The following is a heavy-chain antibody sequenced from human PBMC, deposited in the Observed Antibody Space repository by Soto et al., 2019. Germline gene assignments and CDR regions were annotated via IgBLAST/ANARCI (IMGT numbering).Heavy chain of an antibody. D-gene: IGHD4-17*01. CDR2: IIPILGIA. V-gene: IGHV1-69*02. CDR3: ASPTTVTTDYYYGMDV. Sequence: QVQLVQSGAEVKKPGSSVKVSCKASGGTFSSYTISWVRQAPGQGLEWMGRIIPILGIANYAQKFQGRVTITADKSTSTAYMELSSLRSEDMAVYYCASPTTVTTDYYYGMDVWGQGTTVTVSS. J-gene: IGHJ6*02. CDR1: GGTFSSYT.